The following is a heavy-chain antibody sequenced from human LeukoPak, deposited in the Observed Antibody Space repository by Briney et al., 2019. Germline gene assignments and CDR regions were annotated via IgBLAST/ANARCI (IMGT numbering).Heavy chain of an antibody. D-gene: IGHD3-22*01. Sequence: GGSLRLSCAASGFTFSSFGMNWVRQAPGKGLEWVSYISSSSSTIYYADSVKGRFTISRDNAKNSVYLQMNSLRAEDTAVYYCARGEIYYDSSGYLGYWGQGTLVTVSS. V-gene: IGHV3-48*01. CDR3: ARGEIYYDSSGYLGY. CDR2: ISSSSSTI. CDR1: GFTFSSFG. J-gene: IGHJ4*02.